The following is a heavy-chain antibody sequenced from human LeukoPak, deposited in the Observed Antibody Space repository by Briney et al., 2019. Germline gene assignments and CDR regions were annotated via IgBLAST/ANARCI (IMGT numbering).Heavy chain of an antibody. CDR1: GGSISSRSYY. D-gene: IGHD2-15*01. Sequence: SETLSLTCTVSGGSISSRSYYWGWIRQPPGKGLEWTGSIYYSGSTYCNPSLKSRVTIFVDTSKNQFSLKLRSVTAADTAVYYCANRWRGFLDPWGQGTLVTVSS. V-gene: IGHV4-39*01. J-gene: IGHJ5*02. CDR2: IYYSGST. CDR3: ANRWRGFLDP.